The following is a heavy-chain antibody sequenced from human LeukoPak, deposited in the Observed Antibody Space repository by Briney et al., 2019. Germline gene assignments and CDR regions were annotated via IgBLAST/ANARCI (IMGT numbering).Heavy chain of an antibody. Sequence: SETLSLTCAVYGGSFSGYYWSWIRQPPGKGLEWIGEINHSGSTNYNPSLKSRVTISVDTSKNQFSLKLSSVTAADTAVYYCAREWNSSSWPHFDYWGQGTPVTVSS. D-gene: IGHD6-13*01. CDR1: GGSFSGYY. J-gene: IGHJ4*02. V-gene: IGHV4-34*01. CDR3: AREWNSSSWPHFDY. CDR2: INHSGST.